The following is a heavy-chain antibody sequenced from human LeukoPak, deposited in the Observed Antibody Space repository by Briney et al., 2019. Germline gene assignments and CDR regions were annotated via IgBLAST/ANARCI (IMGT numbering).Heavy chain of an antibody. V-gene: IGHV4-30-2*01. CDR3: ARGDGSGSGRWFDP. CDR1: GASISSGTYS. Sequence: SETLSLTCTVSGASISSGTYSWGWIRQPPGEGLEWIGYIYHTGSTYYNPSLKGRVTISVDRSKNQFSLNLNFVTAADTALYYCARGDGSGSGRWFDPWGQGTLITVSS. J-gene: IGHJ5*02. D-gene: IGHD3-10*01. CDR2: IYHTGST.